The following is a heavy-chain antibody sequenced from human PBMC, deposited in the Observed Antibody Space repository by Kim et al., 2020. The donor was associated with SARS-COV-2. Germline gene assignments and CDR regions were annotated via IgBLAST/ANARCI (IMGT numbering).Heavy chain of an antibody. V-gene: IGHV1-69*13. D-gene: IGHD3-10*01. CDR3: ARADLDPYYYGSRHYYGMDV. CDR1: GGTFSSYA. Sequence: SVKVSCKASGGTFSSYAISWVRQAPGQGLEWMGGIIPIFGTANYAQKFQGRVTITADESTSTAYMELSSLRSEDTAVYYCARADLDPYYYGSRHYYGMDVWGQGTTVTVSS. CDR2: IIPIFGTA. J-gene: IGHJ6*02.